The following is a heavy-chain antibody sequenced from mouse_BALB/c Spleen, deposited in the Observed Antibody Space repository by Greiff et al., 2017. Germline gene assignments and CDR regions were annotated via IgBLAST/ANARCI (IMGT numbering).Heavy chain of an antibody. CDR1: GYSFTGYF. CDR3: ARGGDYDYGGYAMDY. CDR2: INPYNGDT. J-gene: IGHJ4*01. Sequence: EVKLMESGPELVKPGASVKISCKASGYSFTGYFMNWVMQSHGKSLEWIGRINPYNGDTFYNQKFKGKATLTVDKSSSTAHMELRSLASEDSAVYYCARGGDYDYGGYAMDYWGQGTSVTVSS. V-gene: IGHV1-20*02. D-gene: IGHD2-4*01.